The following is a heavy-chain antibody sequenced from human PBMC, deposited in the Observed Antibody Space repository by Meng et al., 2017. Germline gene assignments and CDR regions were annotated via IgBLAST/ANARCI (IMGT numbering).Heavy chain of an antibody. V-gene: IGHV3-33*01. CDR3: AREALSAFDI. J-gene: IGHJ3*02. CDR2: IWYDGSNK. CDR1: GFTFSSYG. Sequence: GESLKISCAASGFTFSSYGMHWVRQAPGKGLEWVAVIWYDGSNKYYADSVKGRFTISRDNSKNTLYLQMNSLRAEDTAVYYCAREALSAFDIWGQGTMVTVSS. D-gene: IGHD2/OR15-2a*01.